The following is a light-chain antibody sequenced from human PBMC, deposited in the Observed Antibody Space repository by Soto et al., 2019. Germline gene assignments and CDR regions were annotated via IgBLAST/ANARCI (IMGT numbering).Light chain of an antibody. CDR3: QQRTYWTVT. CDR2: YAS. CDR1: QSVSKY. Sequence: EIVLTQSPATLSLSPGERATLSCRASQSVSKYLAWYQQKPGQAPRLLIYYASNMATGIPAKLSGSGSGTDFTLTISSLEPEVFAVYYCQQRTYWTVTFGGETKVEIK. J-gene: IGKJ4*01. V-gene: IGKV3-11*01.